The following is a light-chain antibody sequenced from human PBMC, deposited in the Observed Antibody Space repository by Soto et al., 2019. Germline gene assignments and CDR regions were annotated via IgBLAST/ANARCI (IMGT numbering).Light chain of an antibody. Sequence: DIVMTQSPLSLTVTPGGPGSISCSSSRGLLKANGYTYFHWFLQKPGQSPQLLIYLGYNRAPGVPDRFSGTGSGTDFTLKISRVEAEDVGVYYCKQTLESRTFGPGTKVDIK. V-gene: IGKV2-28*01. CDR1: RGLLKANGYTY. J-gene: IGKJ1*01. CDR3: KQTLESRT. CDR2: LGY.